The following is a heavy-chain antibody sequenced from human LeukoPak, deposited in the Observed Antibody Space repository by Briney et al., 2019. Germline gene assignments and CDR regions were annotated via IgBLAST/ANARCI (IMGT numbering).Heavy chain of an antibody. J-gene: IGHJ4*02. Sequence: GASVKVSCKASGYTFTGYYMHWVRQAPGQGLEWMGWINPNSGGTNYAQRFQGRVTMTRDTSIGTAYMELSRLRSDDTAVYYCARRLTSGSFDYWGQGTLVTVSS. V-gene: IGHV1-2*02. CDR3: ARRLTSGSFDY. CDR2: INPNSGGT. D-gene: IGHD1-26*01. CDR1: GYTFTGYY.